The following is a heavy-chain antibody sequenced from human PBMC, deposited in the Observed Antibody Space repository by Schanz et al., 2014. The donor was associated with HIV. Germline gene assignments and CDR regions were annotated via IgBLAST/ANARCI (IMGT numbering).Heavy chain of an antibody. V-gene: IGHV3-15*01. Sequence: EVQLVESGGGLVKPGGSLRVSCAASGFTFSNAWMSWVRQAPGKGLEWVGRIKSKTDGGTTDYAAPVKGRFTISRDDSKNTLYLQMNSLKTEDTAVYYCTTAPMPVAGYYGMDAWGQGTTVTVSS. CDR3: TTAPMPVAGYYGMDA. D-gene: IGHD6-19*01. CDR1: GFTFSNAW. J-gene: IGHJ6*02. CDR2: IKSKTDGGTT.